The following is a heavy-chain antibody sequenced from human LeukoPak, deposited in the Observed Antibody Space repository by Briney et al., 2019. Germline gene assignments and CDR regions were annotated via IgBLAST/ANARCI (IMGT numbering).Heavy chain of an antibody. Sequence: GASVTVSCKASGYTFTSYAMNWVRQAPGQGLEWMGWINTNTGNPTYAQGFTGRFVFSLDTSVSTAYLQISSLKAEDTAVYYCARQYSSSWSVETYYFDYWGQGTLVTVSS. J-gene: IGHJ4*02. CDR1: GYTFTSYA. V-gene: IGHV7-4-1*02. D-gene: IGHD6-13*01. CDR2: INTNTGNP. CDR3: ARQYSSSWSVETYYFDY.